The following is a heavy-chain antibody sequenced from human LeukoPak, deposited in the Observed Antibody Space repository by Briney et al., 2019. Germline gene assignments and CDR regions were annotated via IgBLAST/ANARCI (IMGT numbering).Heavy chain of an antibody. CDR2: IYPGDSDT. Sequence: PGESLKISCKGSGYSFTSYWIGWVRQMPGKGLEWMGIIYPGDSDTRYSPSFQGQVTISADKSISTAYLQWSSLKASDTAMYYCATHSGDCSSTSCPFDYWGQGPLVTVSS. CDR1: GYSFTSYW. D-gene: IGHD2-2*01. J-gene: IGHJ4*02. CDR3: ATHSGDCSSTSCPFDY. V-gene: IGHV5-51*01.